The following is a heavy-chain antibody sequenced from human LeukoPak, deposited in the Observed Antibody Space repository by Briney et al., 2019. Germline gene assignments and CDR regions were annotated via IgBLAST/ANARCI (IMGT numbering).Heavy chain of an antibody. CDR2: ISGSGGST. D-gene: IGHD3-3*01. Sequence: GGSLSLSCAGSGFTFSSYAMSWVRQPPGKGLEWVSAISGSGGSTFYADSVKGRLTISRDNSKNTLYLQMNSLRAEDTAVYYCAKDHAFSGLLRFQHWGQGTLVTVSS. J-gene: IGHJ1*01. CDR1: GFTFSSYA. CDR3: AKDHAFSGLLRFQH. V-gene: IGHV3-23*01.